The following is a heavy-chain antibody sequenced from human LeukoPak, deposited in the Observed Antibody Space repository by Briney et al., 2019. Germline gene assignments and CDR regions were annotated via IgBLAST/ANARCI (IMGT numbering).Heavy chain of an antibody. D-gene: IGHD6-13*01. Sequence: SETLSLTCTVSGGSISSSSYYWGWIRQPPGKGLEWIGTIYYSGNTYYNPSLKSRVSISVDTSKNQFSLKLSSVTAADTAVYYCARQAAAGNGFDYWGQGTLVTVSS. J-gene: IGHJ4*02. CDR2: IYYSGNT. V-gene: IGHV4-39*01. CDR1: GGSISSSSYY. CDR3: ARQAAAGNGFDY.